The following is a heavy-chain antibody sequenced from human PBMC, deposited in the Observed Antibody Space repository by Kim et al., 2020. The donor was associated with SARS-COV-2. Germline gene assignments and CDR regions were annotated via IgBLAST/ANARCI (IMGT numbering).Heavy chain of an antibody. CDR2: IYYSGST. V-gene: IGHV4-59*01. CDR3: ARDAPGFNYDFWKAPIRGAPFGY. CDR1: GGSISSYY. D-gene: IGHD3-3*01. Sequence: SETLSLTCTVSGGSISSYYWSWIRQPPGKGLEWIGYIYYSGSTNYNPSLKSRVTISVDTSKNQFSLKLSSVTAADTAVYYCARDAPGFNYDFWKAPIRGAPFGYWGQGTLVTVSS. J-gene: IGHJ4*02.